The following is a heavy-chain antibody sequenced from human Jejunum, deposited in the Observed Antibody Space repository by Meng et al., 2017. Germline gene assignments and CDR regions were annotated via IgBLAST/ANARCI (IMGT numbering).Heavy chain of an antibody. V-gene: IGHV4-4*02. D-gene: IGHD1-14*01. CDR1: GVSTTAPFY. CDR2: VWPSGAT. CDR3: ARAIRERYFDS. J-gene: IGHJ4*02. Sequence: QGPLQAAGPGLVQPSGTLSLPFTVSGVSTTAPFYWTWIRQAPGKGLEWIGEVWPSGATYYNPSLSSRITISIDTSNNQFSLEVAFLTAADTAVYYCARAIRERYFDSWGQGTLVTVAS.